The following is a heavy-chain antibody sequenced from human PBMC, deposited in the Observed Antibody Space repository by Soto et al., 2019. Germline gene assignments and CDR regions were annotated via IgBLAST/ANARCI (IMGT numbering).Heavy chain of an antibody. J-gene: IGHJ4*02. V-gene: IGHV1-24*01. Sequence: GASVKVSCKVSGSTLTELSMHWVRQAPGKGLEWMGGFDPEDGETLYAQNFQGRVTMTEDTSTDTAYMDLSSLKSEDTAVYYCAAESDFVYSGSDSFVYWGQGTLVTVSS. CDR2: FDPEDGET. CDR1: GSTLTELS. D-gene: IGHD3-10*01. CDR3: AAESDFVYSGSDSFVY.